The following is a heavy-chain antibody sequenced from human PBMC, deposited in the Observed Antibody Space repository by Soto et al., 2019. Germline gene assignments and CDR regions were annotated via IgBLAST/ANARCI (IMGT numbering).Heavy chain of an antibody. Sequence: SETLSLTCAVSGGSISSGGYSWSWIRQPPGKGLEWIGYIYHSGSTYYNPSLKSRVTISVDRSKNQFSLKLSSVTAADTAVYYCARGNDYGDFLDYWGQGTLVTVSS. J-gene: IGHJ4*02. D-gene: IGHD4-17*01. CDR1: GGSISSGGYS. CDR2: IYHSGST. CDR3: ARGNDYGDFLDY. V-gene: IGHV4-30-2*01.